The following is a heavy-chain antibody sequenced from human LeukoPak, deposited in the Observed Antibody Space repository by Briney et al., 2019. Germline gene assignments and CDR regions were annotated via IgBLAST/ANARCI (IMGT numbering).Heavy chain of an antibody. CDR2: ISWNSGSI. J-gene: IGHJ3*02. Sequence: GRSLRLSCAASGFTFDDCAMHWVRQAPGKGLEWVSGISWNSGSIGYADSVKGRFTISRDNAKNSLYLQMNSLRAEDTALYYCAKTYYDSSGYYFPLAFDIWGQGTMVTVSS. V-gene: IGHV3-9*01. CDR3: AKTYYDSSGYYFPLAFDI. D-gene: IGHD3-22*01. CDR1: GFTFDDCA.